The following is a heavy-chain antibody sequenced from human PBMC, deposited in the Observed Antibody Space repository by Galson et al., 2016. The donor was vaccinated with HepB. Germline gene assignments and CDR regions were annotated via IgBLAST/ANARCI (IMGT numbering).Heavy chain of an antibody. CDR3: AKDRLSGHGDYSWGIFDI. V-gene: IGHV3-23*01. Sequence: SLRLSCAGSGLSLSPYAMSWGRQAPGKGLEWVSDISASGGSKTYADSVRGRFIISRDNSNNKLFLQMNSLTTEDTAIYFCAKDRLSGHGDYSWGIFDIWGRGTEVTVSS. CDR1: GLSLSPYA. CDR2: ISASGGSK. D-gene: IGHD4-17*01. J-gene: IGHJ3*02.